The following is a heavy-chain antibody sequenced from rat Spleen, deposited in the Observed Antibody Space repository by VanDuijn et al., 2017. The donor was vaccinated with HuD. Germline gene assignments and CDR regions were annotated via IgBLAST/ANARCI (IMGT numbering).Heavy chain of an antibody. CDR1: GFSLTSYH. V-gene: IGHV2-32*01. J-gene: IGHJ3*01. CDR3: ARDSNYIRFAY. D-gene: IGHD1-2*01. CDR2: VWGDGDI. Sequence: QVQLKESGPGLVQPSQTLSLTCTVSGFSLTSYHVHWVRQPPGKGREWMGVVWGDGDISYNSGLKSRLTITRDTSKSQIFLKMNSLQTEDTATYYCARDSNYIRFAYWGQGTLVTVSS.